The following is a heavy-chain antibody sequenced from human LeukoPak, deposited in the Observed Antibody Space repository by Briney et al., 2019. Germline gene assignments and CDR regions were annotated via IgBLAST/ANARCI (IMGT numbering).Heavy chain of an antibody. CDR3: ARVYRVVNDI. J-gene: IGHJ3*02. CDR1: GFTFSNYW. CDR2: IKQDGSEK. V-gene: IGHV3-7*01. Sequence: GGSLRLSCAASGFTFSNYWMSWVRQAPGKGLEWVANIKQDGSEKYYVDSVKGRFTISRDNAKNSLYLQMNSLRAEDTAVYYCARVYRVVNDIWGQGTMVTVSS. D-gene: IGHD2-15*01.